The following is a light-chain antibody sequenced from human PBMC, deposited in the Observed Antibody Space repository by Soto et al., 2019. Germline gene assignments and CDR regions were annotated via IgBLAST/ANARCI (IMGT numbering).Light chain of an antibody. V-gene: IGKV1-33*01. CDR3: QQRHNLPHT. J-gene: IGKJ3*01. CDR2: DAS. Sequence: DIQMTQSPSSLSASVGDRVTITCQASQDVRRYLSWYQQKARKAPKLLIYDASNLETGVPSRFSVSGSGTDFTFTISSQQPEDIATYYCQQRHNLPHTFGPGTKVDIK. CDR1: QDVRRY.